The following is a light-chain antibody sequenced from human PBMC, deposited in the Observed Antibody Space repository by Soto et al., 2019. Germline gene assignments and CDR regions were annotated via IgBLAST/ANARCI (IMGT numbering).Light chain of an antibody. CDR1: SSDVGGYNY. J-gene: IGLJ3*02. V-gene: IGLV2-14*01. Sequence: QSALTQPASVSGSPGQSITISCTGTSSDVGGYNYVSWYQQHPGKAPKLMTYEVSNRPSGVSNRFSGSKSGNTASLTISGLQAEDEADYYCSSYTSSSTLRVFGGGTKVTVL. CDR3: SSYTSSSTLRV. CDR2: EVS.